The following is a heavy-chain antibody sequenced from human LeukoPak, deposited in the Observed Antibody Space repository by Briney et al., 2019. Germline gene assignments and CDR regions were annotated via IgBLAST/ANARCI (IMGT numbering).Heavy chain of an antibody. CDR3: ARGRGYSGYDLRGAFDI. CDR2: INSDGSST. V-gene: IGHV3-74*01. Sequence: PGGSLRLSCAASGFTFSSYWMHWVRQAPGKGLVWVSRINSDGSSTSYADSVKGRFTISRDNAKNSLYLQMNSLRAEDTALYYCARGRGYSGYDLRGAFDIWGQGTMVTVSS. D-gene: IGHD5-12*01. CDR1: GFTFSSYW. J-gene: IGHJ3*02.